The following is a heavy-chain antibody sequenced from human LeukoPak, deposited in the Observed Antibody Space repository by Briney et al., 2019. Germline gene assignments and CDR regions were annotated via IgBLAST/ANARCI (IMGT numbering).Heavy chain of an antibody. CDR3: ARHSSGWDYFDY. V-gene: IGHV3-23*01. D-gene: IGHD6-19*01. CDR2: ISGSGGST. J-gene: IGHJ4*02. Sequence: PGGSLRLSCAASGFTFSTYAMSWVRQAPGKGLEWVSTISGSGGSTYYADSVKGRFTISRDNSKNTLYLQMNSLRAEDTAVYYCARHSSGWDYFDYWGQGTLVTVSS. CDR1: GFTFSTYA.